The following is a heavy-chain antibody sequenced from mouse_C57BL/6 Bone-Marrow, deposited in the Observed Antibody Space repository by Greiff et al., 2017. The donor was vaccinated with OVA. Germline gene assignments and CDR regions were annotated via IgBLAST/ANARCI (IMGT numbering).Heavy chain of an antibody. CDR2: IRSKSNNYAT. V-gene: IGHV10-1*01. CDR1: GFSFNTYA. CDR3: VRVYSNYGAWFAY. D-gene: IGHD2-5*01. J-gene: IGHJ3*01. Sequence: EVQGVESGGGLVQPKGSLKLSCAASGFSFNTYAMNWVRQAPGKGLEWVARIRSKSNNYATYYADSVKDRFTISRDDSESMLYLQMNNLKTEDTAMYYCVRVYSNYGAWFAYWGQGTLVTVSA.